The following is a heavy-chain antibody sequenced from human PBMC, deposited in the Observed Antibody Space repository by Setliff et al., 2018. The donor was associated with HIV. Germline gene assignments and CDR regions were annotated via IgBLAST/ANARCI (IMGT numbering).Heavy chain of an antibody. D-gene: IGHD3-10*01. V-gene: IGHV4-4*07. CDR3: ARQGGYNSPLMV. CDR1: GVSTSIHY. J-gene: IGHJ4*02. Sequence: PSETLSLTCTVSGVSTSIHYWVWIRQPAGRGLEWIGRIHTSDTTRYNPSLQSRVAMSVDTSKNQFSLKLTSVSATDTAVFYCARQGGYNSPLMVWGQGKLVTVSS. CDR2: IHTSDTT.